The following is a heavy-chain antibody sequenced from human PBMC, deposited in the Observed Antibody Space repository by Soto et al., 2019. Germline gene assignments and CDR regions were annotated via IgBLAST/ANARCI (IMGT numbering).Heavy chain of an antibody. D-gene: IGHD3-9*01. CDR3: ARARRYYDILTGSSYCFDY. J-gene: IGHJ4*02. V-gene: IGHV4-59*01. Sequence: SETLSLTCTVSGGSISSYYWSWIRQPPGKGLEWIGYIYYSGSTNYNPSLKSRVTISVDTSKNQFSLKLSSVTAADTAVYYCARARRYYDILTGSSYCFDYWGQGTLVTAPQ. CDR1: GGSISSYY. CDR2: IYYSGST.